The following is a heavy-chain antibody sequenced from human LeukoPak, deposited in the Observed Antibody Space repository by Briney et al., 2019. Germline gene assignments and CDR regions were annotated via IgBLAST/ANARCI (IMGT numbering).Heavy chain of an antibody. Sequence: ASVKVSCKASGYTFTGYYMHWVRQAPGQGLEWMGWINPNSDDTKYAQKFQGRVTMTRDMSTSTVYMELSSLRSEDTAVYYCARDSSMITFGGVIVDWGQGTLVTVSS. CDR2: INPNSDDT. V-gene: IGHV1-2*02. J-gene: IGHJ4*02. D-gene: IGHD3-16*02. CDR3: ARDSSMITFGGVIVD. CDR1: GYTFTGYY.